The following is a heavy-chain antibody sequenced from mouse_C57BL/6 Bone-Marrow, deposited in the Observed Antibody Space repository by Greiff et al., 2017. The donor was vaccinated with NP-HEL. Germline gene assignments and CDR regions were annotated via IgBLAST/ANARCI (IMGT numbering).Heavy chain of an antibody. CDR3: ARDYGSSYDFDY. CDR1: GYAFSSSW. CDR2: IYPGDGDT. Sequence: QVQLKQSGPELVKPGASVKISCKASGYAFSSSWMNWVKQRPGKGLEWIGRIYPGDGDTNYNGKFKGKATLTADKSSNTAYMQLSSLTSEDSAVYFCARDYGSSYDFDYWGQGTTLTVSS. V-gene: IGHV1-82*01. D-gene: IGHD1-1*01. J-gene: IGHJ2*01.